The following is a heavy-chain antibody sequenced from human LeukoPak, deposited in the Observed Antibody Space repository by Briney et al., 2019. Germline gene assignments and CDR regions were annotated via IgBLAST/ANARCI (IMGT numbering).Heavy chain of an antibody. V-gene: IGHV3-21*01. Sequence: GGSLRLSCAASGFTFSSYSMNWVRQAPGKGLEWVSSISSSSSYIYYADSMKGRFTISRDNAKNALYLQMTRLRAEDTAVYYCARAREMATTSAYYFYGMDVWGQGTTVTVSS. CDR1: GFTFSSYS. CDR2: ISSSSSYI. J-gene: IGHJ6*02. D-gene: IGHD5-24*01. CDR3: ARAREMATTSAYYFYGMDV.